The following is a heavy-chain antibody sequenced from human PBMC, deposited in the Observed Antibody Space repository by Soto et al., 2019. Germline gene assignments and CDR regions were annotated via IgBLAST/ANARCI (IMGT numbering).Heavy chain of an antibody. V-gene: IGHV4-59*01. Sequence: SETLSLTCTVSGGSISSYYWSWIRQPPGKGLEWIGYIYYSGSTNYNPSLKSRVTISVDTSKNQFSLKLSSVTAADTAVYYCARAPSLCTSTINWLDTWGQGALVNVSS. D-gene: IGHD2-2*01. CDR2: IYYSGST. CDR3: ARAPSLCTSTINWLDT. CDR1: GGSISSYY. J-gene: IGHJ5*02.